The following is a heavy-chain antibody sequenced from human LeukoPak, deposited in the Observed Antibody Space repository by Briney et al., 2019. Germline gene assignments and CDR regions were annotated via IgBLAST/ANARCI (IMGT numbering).Heavy chain of an antibody. CDR2: ISYDGSTK. CDR3: AKGDEYNNGALGGMDV. V-gene: IGHV3-30*18. Sequence: PGGSLRLSCAASGLTFNNYGMHWVRQAPGKGLEWVAVISYDGSTKYYADSVKGRFTISRDNSKNTLYLQMNSLRAGDTAVYYCAKGDEYNNGALGGMDVWGQGTTVTVSS. CDR1: GLTFNNYG. D-gene: IGHD5-18*01. J-gene: IGHJ6*02.